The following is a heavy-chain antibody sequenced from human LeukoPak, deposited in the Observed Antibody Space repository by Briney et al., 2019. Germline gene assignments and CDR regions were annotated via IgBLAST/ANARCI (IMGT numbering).Heavy chain of an antibody. CDR1: GFTFTTYA. V-gene: IGHV3-64*01. D-gene: IGHD6-13*01. CDR2: ISTDGGGT. J-gene: IGHJ4*02. CDR3: ARYSSGSCYDY. Sequence: GGALRLSCAASGFTFTTYAMHWVRQAPGRGLEYVSAISTDGGGTYYANSVKGRFTISRDNSKNTLYLQMGSLRVEDMAVYYCARYSSGSCYDYWGQGTLVTVSS.